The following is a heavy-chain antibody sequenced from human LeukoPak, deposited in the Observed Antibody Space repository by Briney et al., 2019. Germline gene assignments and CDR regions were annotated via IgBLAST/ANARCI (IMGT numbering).Heavy chain of an antibody. CDR1: GYTFTGYY. CDR2: INPNSGGT. Sequence: APVKVSCKASGYTFTGYYMHWVRQAPGQGLEWMGWINPNSGGTNYAQKFQGRVTMTRDTSISTAYMELSRLRSDDTAVYYCARDLVGIAAAGYFQHWGQGTLVTVSS. J-gene: IGHJ1*01. CDR3: ARDLVGIAAAGYFQH. V-gene: IGHV1-2*02. D-gene: IGHD6-13*01.